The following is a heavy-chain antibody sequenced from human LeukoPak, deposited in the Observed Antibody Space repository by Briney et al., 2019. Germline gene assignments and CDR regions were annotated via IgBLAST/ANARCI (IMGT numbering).Heavy chain of an antibody. CDR2: ISYDGSNK. J-gene: IGHJ4*02. D-gene: IGHD3-22*01. Sequence: PGGSLRLSCAASGFTFSSYAMHWVRQAPGKGLEWVAVISYDGSNKYYADSVKGRFTISRDNSKNTLYLQMNSLRAEDTAVYYCADDSRSSGYYTSSDYWGQGTLVTVSS. CDR3: ADDSRSSGYYTSSDY. V-gene: IGHV3-30-3*01. CDR1: GFTFSSYA.